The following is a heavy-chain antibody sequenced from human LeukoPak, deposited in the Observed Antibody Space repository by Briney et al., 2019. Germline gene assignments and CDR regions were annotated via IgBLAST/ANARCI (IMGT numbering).Heavy chain of an antibody. J-gene: IGHJ4*02. Sequence: GASVKVSCKASGYTFTGYYMHWVRQAPGQGLEWMGWINPNSGGTNYAQKFQGRVTMTRDTPISTAYMELSRLRSDDTAVYYCARHTYYYDSSGYYYFDYWGQGTLVTVSS. V-gene: IGHV1-2*02. CDR3: ARHTYYYDSSGYYYFDY. CDR1: GYTFTGYY. CDR2: INPNSGGT. D-gene: IGHD3-22*01.